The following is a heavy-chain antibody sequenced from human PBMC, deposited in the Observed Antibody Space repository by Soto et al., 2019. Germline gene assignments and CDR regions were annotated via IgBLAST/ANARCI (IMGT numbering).Heavy chain of an antibody. D-gene: IGHD1-1*01. CDR2: IYYSGIT. V-gene: IGHV4-30-4*08. CDR1: GGSIGSGAYY. CDR3: ARSSLYGMNV. J-gene: IGHJ6*02. Sequence: TLSLTCSVSGGSIGSGAYYWSWIRQPPGKGLEWIGNIYYSGITYYNPALKSRLIISIDTSKNLFSLKVGSVTAADTAVYYWARSSLYGMNVWGQGTTVTVSS.